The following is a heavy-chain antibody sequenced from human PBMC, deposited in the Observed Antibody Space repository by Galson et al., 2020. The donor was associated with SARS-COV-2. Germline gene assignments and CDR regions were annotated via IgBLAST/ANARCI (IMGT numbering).Heavy chain of an antibody. V-gene: IGHV3-66*01. CDR3: ARDMTAKQWLEY. D-gene: IGHD6-19*01. J-gene: IGHJ4*02. Sequence: GGSLRLSCAASGLNVSSNYMTWVRQAPGKGLDWVSVIYSGGATYYADSVKGRFTISRDNSKNTLYLQMNSLRVEDTAVYYCARDMTAKQWLEYWGQGTLVTVSS. CDR1: GLNVSSNY. CDR2: IYSGGAT.